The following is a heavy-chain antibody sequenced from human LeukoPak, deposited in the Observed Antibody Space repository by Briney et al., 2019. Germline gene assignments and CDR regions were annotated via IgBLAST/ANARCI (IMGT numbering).Heavy chain of an antibody. D-gene: IGHD4-17*01. V-gene: IGHV5-51*01. CDR3: ASTLYGDYGQIDY. J-gene: IGHJ4*02. CDR1: GSSFTSYW. CDR2: IYPGDSDT. Sequence: GESLKISCQGFGSSFTSYWIGWVRQLPGKGLEWMAIIYPGDSDTRYSPSFQGQVTISADKSINTAYLQWSSLKASDTAMYYCASTLYGDYGQIDYWGQGTLVTVSS.